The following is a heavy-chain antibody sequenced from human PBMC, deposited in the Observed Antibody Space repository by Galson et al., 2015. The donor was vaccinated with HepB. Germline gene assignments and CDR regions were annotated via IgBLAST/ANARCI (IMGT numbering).Heavy chain of an antibody. CDR1: GFTFSSYG. Sequence: SLRLSCAASGFTFSSYGMHWVRQAPGKGLEWVAVIWYDGSNKYYADSVKGRFTISRDNSKNTLYLQMNSLRAEDTAVYYCARDRRMYSSGPDYWGQGTLVTVSS. J-gene: IGHJ4*02. D-gene: IGHD6-19*01. CDR3: ARDRRMYSSGPDY. V-gene: IGHV3-33*01. CDR2: IWYDGSNK.